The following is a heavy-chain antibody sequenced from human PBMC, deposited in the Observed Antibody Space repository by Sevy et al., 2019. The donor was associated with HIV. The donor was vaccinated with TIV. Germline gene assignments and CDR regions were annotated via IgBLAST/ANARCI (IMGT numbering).Heavy chain of an antibody. Sequence: GGSLRLSCAASGFTFSSYGMHWVRQAPGKGLEWVAVIWYDGSNKYYADAVKGRFTISRDNSKNTLYLQMNSLRAEETVVYYCATSDYYGSGSYYYYYYMDVCGKGTTVTVSS. J-gene: IGHJ6*03. CDR2: IWYDGSNK. V-gene: IGHV3-30*02. D-gene: IGHD3-10*01. CDR3: ATSDYYGSGSYYYYYYMDV. CDR1: GFTFSSYG.